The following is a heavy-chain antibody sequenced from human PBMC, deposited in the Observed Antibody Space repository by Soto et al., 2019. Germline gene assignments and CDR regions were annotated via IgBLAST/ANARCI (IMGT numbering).Heavy chain of an antibody. D-gene: IGHD2-15*01. CDR3: ARPYCSGGSCKTGYFDY. CDR1: GFTFSSYS. J-gene: IGHJ4*02. CDR2: ISSSSSYI. V-gene: IGHV3-21*01. Sequence: GGSLRLSCAASGFTFSSYSMNWVRQAPGKGLEWVSSISSSSSYIYYADSVKGRFTISRDNAKNSLYLQMNSLRAEDTAVYYCARPYCSGGSCKTGYFDYWGQGTLVTVSS.